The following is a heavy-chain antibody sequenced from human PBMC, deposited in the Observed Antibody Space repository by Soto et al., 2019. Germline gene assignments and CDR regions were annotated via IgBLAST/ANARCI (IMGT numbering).Heavy chain of an antibody. V-gene: IGHV3-30*03. J-gene: IGHJ4*02. CDR2: ISYDGSNK. CDR3: ASRPSSGWYYFDY. CDR1: GFTFSSYG. D-gene: IGHD6-19*01. Sequence: GGSLRLSCAASGFTFSSYGMHWVRQAPGKGLEWVAVISYDGSNKYYADSVKGRFTISRDNSKNTLYLQMNSLRAEDTAVYYCASRPSSGWYYFDYWGQGTLVTVSS.